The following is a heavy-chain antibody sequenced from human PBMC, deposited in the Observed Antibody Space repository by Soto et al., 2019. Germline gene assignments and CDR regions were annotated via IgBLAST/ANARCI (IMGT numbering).Heavy chain of an antibody. V-gene: IGHV1-69*02. J-gene: IGHJ4*02. Sequence: QVQLVQSGAEVKKPGSSVRVSCTASGDTLNFYTISWVRQAPGQGLEWMGRVIPMVAMSSYAQKFQGRVTISADKSTSTVYMDLRSLRSEYTAMYYCATNYGSGSTHFDNWGQGTLVTVSS. D-gene: IGHD3-10*01. CDR1: GDTLNFYT. CDR3: ATNYGSGSTHFDN. CDR2: VIPMVAMS.